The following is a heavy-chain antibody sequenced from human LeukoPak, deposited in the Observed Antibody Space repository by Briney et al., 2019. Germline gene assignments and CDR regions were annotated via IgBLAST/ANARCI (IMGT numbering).Heavy chain of an antibody. D-gene: IGHD5-12*01. CDR3: ARADGYEYYQAISGNAFDI. Sequence: GASVKVSCKASGYTLTGYYMHWVRQAPGQGLEWMGWINPNSGGTNYAQKFQGRVTMTRDTSISTAYMELSRLRSDDTAVYYCARADGYEYYQAISGNAFDIWGQGTMVTVSS. V-gene: IGHV1-2*02. CDR1: GYTLTGYY. CDR2: INPNSGGT. J-gene: IGHJ3*02.